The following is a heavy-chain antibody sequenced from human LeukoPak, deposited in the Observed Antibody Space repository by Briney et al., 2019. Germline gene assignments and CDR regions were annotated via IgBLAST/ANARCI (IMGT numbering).Heavy chain of an antibody. V-gene: IGHV4-39*01. CDR2: ISKSGST. D-gene: IGHD3-3*01. J-gene: IGHJ6*02. Sequence: SETLSLTCTVSGGSISSSSYYWGWIRQPPGRGLEWIGSISKSGSTYYNPSLKSRVTISVDTSKNQFSLRLSSVTAADTAVYYCARQGRFSYFGMDVWGQGTTVTVSS. CDR1: GGSISSSSYY. CDR3: ARQGRFSYFGMDV.